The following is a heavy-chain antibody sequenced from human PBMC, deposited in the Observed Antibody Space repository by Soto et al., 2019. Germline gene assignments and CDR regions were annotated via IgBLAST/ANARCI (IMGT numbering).Heavy chain of an antibody. J-gene: IGHJ3*02. Sequence: QVQLVESGGGVVQPGRSLRLSCAACGFAFSSYGMHWIRQAPGKGLEWVAVISYDGSNKYYADSVKGRFTISRDNSKNTLYLQMNSLRAEDTAVYYCARVLRFSLWAFDIWGQGTMVTVSS. V-gene: IGHV3-30*03. D-gene: IGHD3-3*01. CDR2: ISYDGSNK. CDR3: ARVLRFSLWAFDI. CDR1: GFAFSSYG.